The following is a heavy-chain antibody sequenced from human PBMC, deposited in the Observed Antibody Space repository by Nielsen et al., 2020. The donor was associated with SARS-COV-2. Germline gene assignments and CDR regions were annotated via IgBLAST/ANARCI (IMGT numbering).Heavy chain of an antibody. CDR3: ASYSSSWYRYNWFDP. CDR2: IYYSGST. V-gene: IGHV4-39*07. Sequence: SETLSLTCTVSGGSISSYYWSWIRQPPGKGLEWIGSIYYSGSTYYNSSLKSRVTISVDTSKNQFSLKLSSVTAADTAVYYCASYSSSWYRYNWFDPWGQGTLVTVSS. D-gene: IGHD6-13*01. J-gene: IGHJ5*02. CDR1: GGSISSYY.